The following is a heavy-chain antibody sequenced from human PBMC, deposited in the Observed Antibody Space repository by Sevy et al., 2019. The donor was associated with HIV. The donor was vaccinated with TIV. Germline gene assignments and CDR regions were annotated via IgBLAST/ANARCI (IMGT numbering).Heavy chain of an antibody. Sequence: GESLKISCAASGFGLNGNAMSWVRQAPGKGLEGVAAIHGGDDTTHYGDSVKGRFTISRDSFKNILYLQMDSLGVGDKGGYYRAKDILGWAFDYWGHGTLVTVSS. CDR2: IHGGDDTT. CDR1: GFGLNGNA. D-gene: IGHD3-3*01. CDR3: AKDILGWAFDY. J-gene: IGHJ4*01. V-gene: IGHV3-23*01.